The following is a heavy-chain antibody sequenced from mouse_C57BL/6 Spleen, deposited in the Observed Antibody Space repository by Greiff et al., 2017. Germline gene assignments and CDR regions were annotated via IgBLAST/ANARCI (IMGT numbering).Heavy chain of an antibody. CDR3: TIKDGNYPRFDY. D-gene: IGHD2-1*01. CDR2: IDPENGDT. V-gene: IGHV14-4*01. CDR1: GFNIKGYY. Sequence: EVQLQQSGAELVRPGASVKLSCTASGFNIKGYYMHWVNQRPEQGLEWIGCIDPENGDTEYASKFQGKATITADKSYNTAYLQLSSLTSEDTAVYYCTIKDGNYPRFDYWGQGTTLTVSS. J-gene: IGHJ2*01.